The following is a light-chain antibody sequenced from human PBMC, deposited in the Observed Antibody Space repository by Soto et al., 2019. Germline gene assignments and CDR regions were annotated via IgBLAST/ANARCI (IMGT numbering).Light chain of an antibody. V-gene: IGLV2-14*01. CDR2: VVS. Sequence: QSALTQPASVSGSPGQSITISCTGTSSDVGAYDYVSWYQQHPDKAPKLIIFVVSNRPSGVSNGFSGSKSGNTASLTISGLQPEDEADYYCSLYTSSDTPYVFGTGTKLTVL. CDR3: SLYTSSDTPYV. CDR1: SSDVGAYDY. J-gene: IGLJ1*01.